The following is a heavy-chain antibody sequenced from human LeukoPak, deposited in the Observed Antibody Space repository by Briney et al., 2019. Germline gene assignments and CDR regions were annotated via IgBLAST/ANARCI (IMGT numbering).Heavy chain of an antibody. CDR2: IYSGGST. CDR1: GFTVSSNY. Sequence: PGGSLRLSCVASGFTVSSNYMSWVRQAPGKGLEWVSVIYSGGSTYYADSVKGRFTISRDNSKNTLYLQMNSLRAEDTAVYYCASEDYGDYVAVYWGQGTLVTVSS. CDR3: ASEDYGDYVAVY. J-gene: IGHJ4*02. V-gene: IGHV3-53*01. D-gene: IGHD4-17*01.